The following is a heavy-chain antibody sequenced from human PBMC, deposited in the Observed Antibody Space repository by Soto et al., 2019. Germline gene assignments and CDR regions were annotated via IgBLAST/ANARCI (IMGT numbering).Heavy chain of an antibody. CDR3: ARELGQWLVRDAFDI. CDR2: INAGNENT. V-gene: IGHV1-3*01. J-gene: IGHJ3*02. D-gene: IGHD6-19*01. Sequence: QVQLVQSGAEVRKPGASVKVSCKASGYTFTSYTIHWVRQAPGQRLEWMGWINAGNENTKYSQKFQGRVTITSDTSAITAYRDLSSLRSEDTAVYYCARELGQWLVRDAFDIWGQGTTVTVSS. CDR1: GYTFTSYT.